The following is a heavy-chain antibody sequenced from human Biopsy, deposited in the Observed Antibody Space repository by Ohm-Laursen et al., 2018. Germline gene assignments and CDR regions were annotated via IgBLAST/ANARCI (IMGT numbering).Heavy chain of an antibody. Sequence: SDTLSLTCTVSGDSINNYYWSWIRQPAGKGLEWIGRIYTSWSPNYNLSLESRVTMSVDTSKNQFSLNLRSVTAADTAVYYCARGTGRYYVYGAFDIWGQGTVVTVSS. J-gene: IGHJ3*02. D-gene: IGHD1-26*01. CDR2: IYTSWSP. CDR1: GDSINNYY. V-gene: IGHV4-4*07. CDR3: ARGTGRYYVYGAFDI.